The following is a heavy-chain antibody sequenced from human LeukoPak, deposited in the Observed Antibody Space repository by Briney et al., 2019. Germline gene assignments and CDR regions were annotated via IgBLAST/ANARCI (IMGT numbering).Heavy chain of an antibody. V-gene: IGHV3-30-3*01. D-gene: IGHD3-10*01. CDR3: ARDGRGSARDAFDI. CDR1: GFTFSSYA. J-gene: IGHJ3*02. Sequence: PGRSLRLSCAASGFTFSSYAMHWVRQAPGKGLEWVAVISYDGSNKYYADSVKGRFTISRDNSKNTLYLQMNSLRAEDTAVYYCARDGRGSARDAFDIWGQGTMVTVSS. CDR2: ISYDGSNK.